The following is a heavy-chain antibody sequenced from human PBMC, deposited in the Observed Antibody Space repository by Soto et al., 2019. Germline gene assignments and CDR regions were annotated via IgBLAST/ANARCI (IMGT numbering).Heavy chain of an antibody. Sequence: PSDTLSLTCTVSGGSVSIGSYYWSWIRQPPGKGLEWIGYIYYSGITNYNPSLKSRVTISVDTSKNQFSLKLSSVTAADTAVYYCARGTAYYYDSSGERTYYFDYWGQGTLVTVS. V-gene: IGHV4-61*01. CDR2: IYYSGIT. J-gene: IGHJ4*02. D-gene: IGHD3-22*01. CDR1: GGSVSIGSYY. CDR3: ARGTAYYYDSSGERTYYFDY.